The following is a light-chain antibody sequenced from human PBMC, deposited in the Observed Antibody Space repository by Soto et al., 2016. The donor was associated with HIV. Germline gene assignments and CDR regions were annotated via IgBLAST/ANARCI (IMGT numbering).Light chain of an antibody. V-gene: IGKV1-33*01. CDR2: DAS. CDR1: QDISNY. J-gene: IGKJ1*01. Sequence: DIQMTQSPSSLSASVGDRVTITCQASQDISNYLNWYQQKPGKAPKLLIYDASNLETGVPSRFSGSGSGTDFTFTISSLQTEDIATYYCQQYDNLPRTFGQGPRWKSN. CDR3: QQYDNLPRT.